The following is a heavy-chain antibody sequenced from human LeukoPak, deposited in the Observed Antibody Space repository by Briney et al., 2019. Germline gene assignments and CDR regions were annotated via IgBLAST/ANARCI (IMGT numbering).Heavy chain of an antibody. J-gene: IGHJ4*02. Sequence: PSETLSLTCTVSGGSISSSSYYWGWIRQPPGKGLEWIGSIYYSGSTYYNPSLKSRVTISVDTSKNQFSLKLSSVTAADTAVYYCAKMTGNYLTGYYFDYWGQGTLVTVSS. V-gene: IGHV4-39*01. CDR2: IYYSGST. CDR1: GGSISSSSYY. D-gene: IGHD1-7*01. CDR3: AKMTGNYLTGYYFDY.